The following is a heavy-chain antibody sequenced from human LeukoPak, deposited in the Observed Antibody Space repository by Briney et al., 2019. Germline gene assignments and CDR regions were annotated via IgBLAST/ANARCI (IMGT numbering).Heavy chain of an antibody. D-gene: IGHD2-21*01. V-gene: IGHV1-69*04. Sequence: SVKVSCKASGGTFSIYTISWVRQAPGQGLEWMGRIIPILGIANYAQKFQGRVTITADKSTSTAYMELSSLRSEGTAVYYCARDRFGAYCGGDCQDAFDIWGQGTMVTVSS. CDR2: IIPILGIA. CDR1: GGTFSIYT. J-gene: IGHJ3*02. CDR3: ARDRFGAYCGGDCQDAFDI.